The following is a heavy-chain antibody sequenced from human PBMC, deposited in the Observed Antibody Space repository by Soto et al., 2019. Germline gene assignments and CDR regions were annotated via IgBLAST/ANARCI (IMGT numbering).Heavy chain of an antibody. Sequence: QVQLVESGGGVVQPGRSLRLSCAASGFTFSSYGMHWVRQAPGKGLEWVAVISYDGSNKYYADSVKGRFTISRDNSKNTLYLQMNSLRAEDTAVYYCAKDRVGWSYGYYRQYYFDYWGQGTLVTVSS. CDR3: AKDRVGWSYGYYRQYYFDY. J-gene: IGHJ4*02. V-gene: IGHV3-30*18. CDR2: ISYDGSNK. CDR1: GFTFSSYG. D-gene: IGHD5-18*01.